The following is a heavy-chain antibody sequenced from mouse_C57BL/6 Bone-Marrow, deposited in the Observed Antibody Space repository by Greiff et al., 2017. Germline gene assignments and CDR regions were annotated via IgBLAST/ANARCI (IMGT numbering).Heavy chain of an antibody. V-gene: IGHV1-54*01. J-gene: IGHJ1*03. CDR2: INPGSGGT. CDR1: GYAFTNYL. D-gene: IGHD1-1*01. CDR3: ARFFPYCYGS. Sequence: VQLQQSGAELVRPGTSVKVSCKASGYAFTNYLIEWVKQRPGHGLEWIGVINPGSGGTNYKEKFKGKATLTAEKSSSTAYMQLSSLTSEDSAVYFCARFFPYCYGSWGTGTTVTVSS.